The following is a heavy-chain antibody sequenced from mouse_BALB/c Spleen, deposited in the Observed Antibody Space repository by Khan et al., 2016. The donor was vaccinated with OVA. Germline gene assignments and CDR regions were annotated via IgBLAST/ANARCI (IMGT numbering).Heavy chain of an antibody. Sequence: QVQLQQSGPGLVRPSQSLSIPCTVSGFSLTSYGVHWVRQSPGKGLEWLGVIWSGGSTDYNAAFISRLSISKDNSKSQVFFKMNSLQADDTAIYYCARNMDWEVAYWGQGTLVTVSA. CDR2: IWSGGST. CDR1: GFSLTSYG. J-gene: IGHJ3*01. D-gene: IGHD4-1*01. CDR3: ARNMDWEVAY. V-gene: IGHV2-4-1*01.